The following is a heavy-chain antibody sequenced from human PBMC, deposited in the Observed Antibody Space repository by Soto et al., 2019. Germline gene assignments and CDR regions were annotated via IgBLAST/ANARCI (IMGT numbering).Heavy chain of an antibody. D-gene: IGHD2-21*01. CDR3: ARDCVEAALNRFDV. V-gene: IGHV3-21*01. CDR1: GFTLSDHS. J-gene: IGHJ3*01. Sequence: EVQLVESGGGLVKPGGALRLSCVASGFTLSDHSMNWVRLAPGKGLEWVSSISDVGADIFYGDSVKGRLTISRDNAKKSLYLQMDSLVVEDTAFFYCARDCVEAALNRFDVWGLGTMVTVSS. CDR2: ISDVGADI.